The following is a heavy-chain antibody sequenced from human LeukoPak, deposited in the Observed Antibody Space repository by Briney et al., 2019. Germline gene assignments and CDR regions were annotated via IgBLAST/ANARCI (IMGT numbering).Heavy chain of an antibody. CDR1: GFTFDNYA. D-gene: IGHD6-19*01. J-gene: IGHJ4*02. V-gene: IGHV3-9*01. CDR2: ISWNSGYI. Sequence: GGSLRLSCAASGFTFDNYAMHWVRQAPGKCLKWLSTISWNSGYIGYADSVKARFTISRDNAKKSLDLQMNSLRAEDTAFYYCAKVRGTYSSGYFFDYWGQGTLVTVSS. CDR3: AKVRGTYSSGYFFDY.